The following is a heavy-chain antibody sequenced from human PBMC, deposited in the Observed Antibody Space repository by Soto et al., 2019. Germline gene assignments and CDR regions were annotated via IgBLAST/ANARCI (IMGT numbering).Heavy chain of an antibody. CDR2: ITASGGTT. D-gene: IGHD2-21*02. V-gene: IGHV3-23*01. CDR3: ARLPKGSLVTA. CDR1: GFTFSSYS. J-gene: IGHJ4*02. Sequence: GGSLRLSCAASGFTFSSYSMSWVRQAPGKGLEWVSHITASGGTTYYADSVKGRFTISRDSSRNTLYLQMNSLRAEDTALYYCARLPKGSLVTAWGQGTRVTVSS.